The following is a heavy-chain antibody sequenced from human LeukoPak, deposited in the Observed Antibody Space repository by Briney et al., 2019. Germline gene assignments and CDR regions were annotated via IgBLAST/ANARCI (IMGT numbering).Heavy chain of an antibody. V-gene: IGHV4-4*02. Sequence: SETLSLTCAVSGGSISTSDWWSWVRQSPGKGLEWIGEIYHSGSTNYNPSLKSRVTISVDKSKNQLSLKLSSVTAADTAVYYCARDREGATPFDYWGQGTLVTVSS. J-gene: IGHJ4*02. CDR3: ARDREGATPFDY. CDR2: IYHSGST. D-gene: IGHD1-26*01. CDR1: GGSISTSDW.